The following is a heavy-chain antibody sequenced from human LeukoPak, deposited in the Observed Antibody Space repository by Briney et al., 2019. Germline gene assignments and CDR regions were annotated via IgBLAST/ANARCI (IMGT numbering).Heavy chain of an antibody. J-gene: IGHJ4*02. V-gene: IGHV3-23*01. CDR3: AKDSASGYYYDGTFDY. Sequence: PGGSLRLSCAASGFTFSSYAMSWVRQAPGKGLEWVSAISGSGGSTYYADSVKVRFTISRDNSKNTLYLQMNSLRAEDTAVYYCAKDSASGYYYDGTFDYWGQGTLVTVSS. CDR1: GFTFSSYA. CDR2: ISGSGGST. D-gene: IGHD5-12*01.